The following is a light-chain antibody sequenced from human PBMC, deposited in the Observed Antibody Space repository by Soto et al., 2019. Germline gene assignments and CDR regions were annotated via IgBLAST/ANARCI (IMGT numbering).Light chain of an antibody. CDR3: RSYTTSSTHVV. CDR1: SSDVVSYNY. CDR2: NVS. V-gene: IGLV2-14*01. J-gene: IGLJ2*01. Sequence: QSVLTQPASVSGSPGQSITISCTGTSSDVVSYNYVSWYQQYPGKAPKLMIYNVSNRPSGVSYRFSGSKSGNTASLTISGLQAEDEADYYCRSYTTSSTHVVFGGGTKLTVL.